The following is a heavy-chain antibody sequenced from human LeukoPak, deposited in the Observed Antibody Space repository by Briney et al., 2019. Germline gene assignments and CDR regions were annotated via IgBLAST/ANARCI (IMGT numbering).Heavy chain of an antibody. V-gene: IGHV3-48*02. CDR3: AITVIAVAANWFDP. CDR1: GLTFSSYS. Sequence: PGGSLRPSCAASGLTFSSYSMNWVRQAPGKGLEWVSYISSSSSIISYADSVKGRFTISRDNAKNSLYLQMNSLRDEDTAVYYCAITVIAVAANWFDPWGQGTLVTVSS. J-gene: IGHJ5*02. D-gene: IGHD6-19*01. CDR2: ISSSSSII.